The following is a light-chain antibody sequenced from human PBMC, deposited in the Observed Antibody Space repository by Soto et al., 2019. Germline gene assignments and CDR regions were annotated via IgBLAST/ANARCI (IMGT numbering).Light chain of an antibody. V-gene: IGLV1-47*01. J-gene: IGLJ3*02. Sequence: QPVLTQPSSASGTPGQRVTISCSGSSSNIGTNHVSWYQHLPGTTPKLLIYRHDLRPSGVPGRFSGSKSGTSASLAISGLQSEDEAVYYCAAWDDSMSGVEFGGGTKLTVL. CDR3: AAWDDSMSGVE. CDR2: RHD. CDR1: SSNIGTNH.